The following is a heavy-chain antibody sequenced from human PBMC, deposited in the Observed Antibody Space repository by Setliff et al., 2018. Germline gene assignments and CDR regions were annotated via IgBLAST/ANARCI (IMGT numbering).Heavy chain of an antibody. Sequence: PSETLSLNCTVSGYSISSGYHWGWIRQPPGKGLEWIGSIYYSGSTYYNPSLKSRVTISVDTSKNQFSLKLSSVTSADTAVYYCARPKYYNFWSAYYFDYWGQGTLVTVSS. CDR2: IYYSGST. J-gene: IGHJ4*02. CDR1: GYSISSGYH. V-gene: IGHV4-38-2*02. CDR3: ARPKYYNFWSAYYFDY. D-gene: IGHD3-3*01.